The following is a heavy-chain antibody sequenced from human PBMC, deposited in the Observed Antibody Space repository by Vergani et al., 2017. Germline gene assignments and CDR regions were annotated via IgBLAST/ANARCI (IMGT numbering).Heavy chain of an antibody. CDR1: GFTFNQYG. V-gene: IGHV3-33*01. Sequence: QVQLVESGGGVVKPGRSLRLSCAASGFTFNQYGMHWVRQAPGKGLEWVAVTWYDGNNKQYADSVKGRFTISRDNSKSTLYLQMNSLRAEDTGVYYCARDFRLLYNRFDPWGQGTLVTVSS. J-gene: IGHJ5*02. CDR2: TWYDGNNK. CDR3: ARDFRLLYNRFDP. D-gene: IGHD1-14*01.